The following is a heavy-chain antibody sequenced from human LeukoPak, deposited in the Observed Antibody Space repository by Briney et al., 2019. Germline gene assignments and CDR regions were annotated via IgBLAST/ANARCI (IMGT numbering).Heavy chain of an antibody. D-gene: IGHD1-1*01. CDR3: AKGLSRERGAFDI. CDR1: GFTFSSYA. CDR2: ISGSGGST. V-gene: IGHV3-23*01. J-gene: IGHJ3*02. Sequence: GGSLRLSCAASGFTFSSYALSWVRQAPGKGLGWVSAISGSGGSTYYADSVKGRFTISRDNSKNTLYLQMNSLRAEDTAVYYCAKGLSRERGAFDIWGQGTMVTVSS.